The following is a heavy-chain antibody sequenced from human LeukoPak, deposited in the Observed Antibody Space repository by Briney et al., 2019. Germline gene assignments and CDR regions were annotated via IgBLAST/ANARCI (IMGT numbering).Heavy chain of an antibody. V-gene: IGHV3-23*01. Sequence: GGPLRLSCAASGFTFSSYAMNWVRQAPGKGLEWVSGITGGGGDTYYADSVRGRFTISRDNSRDTLYLQVNSLTAEDTAAYYCERRVYTSSWSAFDYWGQGTLVTVSS. J-gene: IGHJ4*02. CDR1: GFTFSSYA. CDR2: ITGGGGDT. D-gene: IGHD6-19*01. CDR3: ERRVYTSSWSAFDY.